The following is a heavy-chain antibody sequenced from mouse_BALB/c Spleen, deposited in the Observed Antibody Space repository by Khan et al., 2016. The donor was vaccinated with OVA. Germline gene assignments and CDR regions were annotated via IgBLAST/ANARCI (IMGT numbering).Heavy chain of an antibody. V-gene: IGHV1-87*01. Sequence: QVQLKQSGAELARPGASVKLSCKFSGYTFTSYWMQWVKQRPGQGLEWIGAIYPGDGDNRYTQKFKGKATLTAEKSSSTVYMQLSSLASEDSAVYYCASYRYDYFDYWGQGTTLTVSS. CDR2: IYPGDGDN. D-gene: IGHD2-14*01. CDR1: GYTFTSYW. CDR3: ASYRYDYFDY. J-gene: IGHJ2*01.